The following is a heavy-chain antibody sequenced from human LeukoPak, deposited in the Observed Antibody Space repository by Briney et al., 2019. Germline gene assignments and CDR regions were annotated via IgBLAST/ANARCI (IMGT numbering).Heavy chain of an antibody. CDR1: GFTFSSYA. D-gene: IGHD2-2*03. Sequence: GGSLRLSCAASGFTFSSYAMSWVRQAPGKGLEWISAISGSGGSTYYADSVKGRFTISRDNSKNTLYLQMNSLRAEDTAAYYCAKESGGYCSSTSCQPFYYFDYWGQGTLVTVSS. J-gene: IGHJ4*02. CDR3: AKESGGYCSSTSCQPFYYFDY. V-gene: IGHV3-23*01. CDR2: ISGSGGST.